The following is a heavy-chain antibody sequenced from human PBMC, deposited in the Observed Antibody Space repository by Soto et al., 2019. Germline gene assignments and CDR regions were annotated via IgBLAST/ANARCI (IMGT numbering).Heavy chain of an antibody. J-gene: IGHJ4*02. Sequence: QVQLVESGAEVKKPGASVKVSCKASGYTFTSYDIHWVRQATGQGLEWMGWMNPYSGNIGYAQKFQGRVTMTRNTSISTAYMELSSLRSEDTAIYYCARVFTVRRGSGSDYWGQGTLVTVSS. CDR3: ARVFTVRRGSGSDY. CDR2: MNPYSGNI. V-gene: IGHV1-8*01. D-gene: IGHD1-26*01. CDR1: GYTFTSYD.